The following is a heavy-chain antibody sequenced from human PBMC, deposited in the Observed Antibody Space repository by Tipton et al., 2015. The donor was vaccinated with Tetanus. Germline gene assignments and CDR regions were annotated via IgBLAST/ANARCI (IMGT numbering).Heavy chain of an antibody. CDR2: VSYSGRT. CDR1: GGSVRSGDYS. D-gene: IGHD1-26*01. CDR3: ARGLPREPFYFDY. J-gene: IGHJ4*02. V-gene: IGHV4-61*08. Sequence: TLSLTCTVSGGSVRSGDYSWNWIRQPPGKGLEWLAYVSYSGRTNSNYSLKSRITISQDTSKNQFSLTLTSVTAADTAVYYCARGLPREPFYFDYWGQGKQVSVSS.